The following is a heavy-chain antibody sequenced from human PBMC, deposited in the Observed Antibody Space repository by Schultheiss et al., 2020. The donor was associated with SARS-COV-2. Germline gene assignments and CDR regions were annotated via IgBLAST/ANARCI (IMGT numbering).Heavy chain of an antibody. D-gene: IGHD6-6*01. J-gene: IGHJ6*03. CDR3: ARHPLSNYYMDV. V-gene: IGHV1-8*02. CDR2: MNPNSGGT. Sequence: ASVKVSCKASGYTFTSYGISWVRQATGQGLEWMGWMNPNSGGTNYAQKFQGRVTMTRNTSISTAYMELSSLRSEDTAVYYCARHPLSNYYMDVWGKGTTVT. CDR1: GYTFTSYG.